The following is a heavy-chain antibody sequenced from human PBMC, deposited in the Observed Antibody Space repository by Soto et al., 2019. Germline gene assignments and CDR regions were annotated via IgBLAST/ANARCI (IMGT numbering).Heavy chain of an antibody. V-gene: IGHV4-39*07. CDR2: MSYSGST. Sequence: SETLSLTCTVSGGSINSNSYYWGWIRQPPGKGLEWIGSMSYSGSTNYNPSLKSRVTISVDTSKNQFSLKLSSVTAADTAVYYCVRGSDGYGNFDSWGQGTLLTVSS. CDR3: VRGSDGYGNFDS. CDR1: GGSINSNSYY. D-gene: IGHD5-18*01. J-gene: IGHJ4*02.